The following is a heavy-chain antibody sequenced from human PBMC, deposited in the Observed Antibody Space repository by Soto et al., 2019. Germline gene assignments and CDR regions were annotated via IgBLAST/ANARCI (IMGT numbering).Heavy chain of an antibody. CDR2: MEPSTGTT. D-gene: IGHD1-26*01. CDR1: GYSFTSLD. Sequence: ASVKVSCKASGYSFTSLDINWVRQTAGQGLEWMGWMEPSTGTTGYAQKFQGRVTMTRDTSINTDYMELTTLTSDDTAFYYCARGVSAGVDYWGQGTLVTVSS. CDR3: ARGVSAGVDY. J-gene: IGHJ4*02. V-gene: IGHV1-8*01.